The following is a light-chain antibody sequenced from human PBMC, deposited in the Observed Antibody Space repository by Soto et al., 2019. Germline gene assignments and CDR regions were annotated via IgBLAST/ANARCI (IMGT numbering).Light chain of an antibody. CDR1: QNITNN. J-gene: IGKJ1*01. Sequence: DIQMTQSPSSLSASIGDRVTITCQASQNITNNLSWYQQKPGKAPKLLIYKASTLKSGVPSRFSGSGSGTEFTLTISSLQPDDFATYYCQHYNSYSEAFGQGTKLDIK. CDR2: KAS. V-gene: IGKV1-5*03. CDR3: QHYNSYSEA.